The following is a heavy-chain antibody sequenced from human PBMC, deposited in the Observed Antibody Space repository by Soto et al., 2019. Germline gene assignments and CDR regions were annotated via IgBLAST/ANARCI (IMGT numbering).Heavy chain of an antibody. Sequence: GGSLRLSCAASGFTVSNTYMTWVRQPPGKWLECVSVIYTAGGTNYADSVKGRFIISRDNSKNTLYLQMNSLRAEDTAVYYCARALPVAKGGFDPWGQGTLVTGSS. CDR3: ARALPVAKGGFDP. J-gene: IGHJ5*02. D-gene: IGHD2-2*01. CDR2: IYTAGGT. CDR1: GFTVSNTY. V-gene: IGHV3-53*01.